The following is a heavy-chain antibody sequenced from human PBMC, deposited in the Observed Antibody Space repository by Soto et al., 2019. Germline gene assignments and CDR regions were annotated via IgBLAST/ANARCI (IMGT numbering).Heavy chain of an antibody. CDR1: GFTVSSNY. CDR2: IYSGGST. V-gene: IGHV3-66*01. Sequence: EVQLVESGGGLVQPGGSLRLSCAASGFTVSSNYMSWVRQAPGKGLEWVSVIYSGGSTYYADSVKGRFTISRDNSKNKLNLQMNSMRAEDTAVYYCERENYGDYVDYWGQGTLVTVSS. CDR3: ERENYGDYVDY. D-gene: IGHD4-17*01. J-gene: IGHJ4*02.